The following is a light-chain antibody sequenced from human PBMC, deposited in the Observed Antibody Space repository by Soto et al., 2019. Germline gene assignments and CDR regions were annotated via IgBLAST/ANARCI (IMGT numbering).Light chain of an antibody. J-gene: IGKJ1*01. CDR3: QQYGSSGT. V-gene: IGKV3-15*01. CDR1: QSVSSN. CDR2: GAS. Sequence: EIVMTQSPAILSVSPGERATLSCRASQSVSSNLAWYQQKPGQTPRLLIYGASTRATGIPARFSGSGSGTEFTLTISSLQSEDFAVYYCQQYGSSGTFGQGTKVDIK.